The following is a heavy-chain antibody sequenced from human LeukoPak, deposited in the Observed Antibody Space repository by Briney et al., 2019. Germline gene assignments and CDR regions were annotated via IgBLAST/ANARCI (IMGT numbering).Heavy chain of an antibody. V-gene: IGHV3-30*02. CDR1: GFSFSRYD. D-gene: IGHD3-3*01. CDR3: AKDRQTITIFGVVNTPRANSDY. Sequence: GGSLRLSCAVSGFSFSRYDIHWVRQAPGKGLEWVAFIRYDGSNKNYADSVKGRFTISRDNFMSTVYLQMNSLRAEDTAVYYCAKDRQTITIFGVVNTPRANSDYWGQGTLVTVSS. J-gene: IGHJ4*02. CDR2: IRYDGSNK.